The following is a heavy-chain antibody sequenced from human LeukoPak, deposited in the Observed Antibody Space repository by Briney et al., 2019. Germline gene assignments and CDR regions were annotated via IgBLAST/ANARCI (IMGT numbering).Heavy chain of an antibody. D-gene: IGHD3-10*01. CDR1: GGSISSSSYY. CDR3: ARDRRLNGSGFVDWFDP. CDR2: IYYSGST. V-gene: IGHV4-39*07. J-gene: IGHJ5*02. Sequence: SETLSLTCTVSGGSISSSSYYWGWFRQPPGKGLEWIGSIYYSGSTYYNPSLKSRVTISVDTSKNQFSLKLSSVTAADTAVYYCARDRRLNGSGFVDWFDPWGQGTLVTVSS.